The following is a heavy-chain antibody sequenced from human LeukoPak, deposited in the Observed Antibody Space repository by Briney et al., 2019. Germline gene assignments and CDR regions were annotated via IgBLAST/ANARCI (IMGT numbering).Heavy chain of an antibody. CDR1: GFTFSSYA. V-gene: IGHV3-23*01. CDR3: AIMSRRDGYNWNYFDY. J-gene: IGHJ4*02. CDR2: ISGSGGST. Sequence: PGGSLRLSCAASGFTFSSYAMSWVRQAPGKGLEWVSAISGSGGSTYYADSVKGRFTISRDNSKNTLYLQMNSLRAEDTAVYYCAIMSRRDGYNWNYFDYWGQGTLVTVSS. D-gene: IGHD5-24*01.